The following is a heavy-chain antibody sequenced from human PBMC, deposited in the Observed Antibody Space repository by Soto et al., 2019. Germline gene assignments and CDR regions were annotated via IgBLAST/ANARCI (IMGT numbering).Heavy chain of an antibody. CDR2: IYSSGNT. CDR1: GGSMRSGDYS. D-gene: IGHD2-15*01. J-gene: IGHJ4*02. V-gene: IGHV4-30-2*01. Sequence: PSETLSLTCAVSGGSMRSGDYSWSWIRQPPGKGLEWVGYIYSSGNTYYNTSFKSRLTMSVDRSKNQFSLRLSSMTAAEKAVYYCGRGGGYASFDFWGQGIQVTVSS. CDR3: GRGGGYASFDF.